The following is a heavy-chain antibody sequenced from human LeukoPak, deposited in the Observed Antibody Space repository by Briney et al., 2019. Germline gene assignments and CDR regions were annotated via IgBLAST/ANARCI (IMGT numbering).Heavy chain of an antibody. Sequence: ATVKVSCKASGYTFTSYGISWVRQAPGQGLEWMGWISAYNGNTNYAQKLQGRVNMTTDTSTSTAYMELRSLRSDDTAVYYCARVRGYYDSSGPRDYWGQGTLVTVSS. CDR3: ARVRGYYDSSGPRDY. J-gene: IGHJ4*02. CDR1: GYTFTSYG. V-gene: IGHV1-18*01. CDR2: ISAYNGNT. D-gene: IGHD3-22*01.